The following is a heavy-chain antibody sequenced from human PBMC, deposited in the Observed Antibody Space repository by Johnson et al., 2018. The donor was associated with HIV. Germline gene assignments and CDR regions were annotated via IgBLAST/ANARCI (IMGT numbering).Heavy chain of an antibody. V-gene: IGHV3-7*02. CDR2: IKQDGSEK. Sequence: VQLVESGGGLVQPGGSLRLSCAASGFTFSTYWMSWVRQAPGKGLEWVANIKQDGSEKYYVDSVKGRFTISRDNSKNTLYLQMNSRRAEDTAVYYCAKRGARYCSGGSCFDAFDIWGQGTMVTVSS. J-gene: IGHJ3*02. CDR1: GFTFSTYW. CDR3: AKRGARYCSGGSCFDAFDI. D-gene: IGHD2-15*01.